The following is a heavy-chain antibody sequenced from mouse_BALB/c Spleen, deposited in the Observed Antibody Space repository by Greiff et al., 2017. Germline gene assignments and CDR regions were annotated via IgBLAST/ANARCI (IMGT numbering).Heavy chain of an antibody. CDR2: ILPGSGST. D-gene: IGHD2-13*01. V-gene: IGHV1-9*01. CDR1: GYTFSSYW. Sequence: QVQLQQSGAELMKPGASVKISCTATGYTFSSYWIEWVKQRPGHGLEWIGEILPGSGSTNYNEKFKGKATFTADTSSNTAYMQLSSLTSEDSAVYYGASDSVDYWGQGTTLTVSS. CDR3: ASDSVDY. J-gene: IGHJ2*01.